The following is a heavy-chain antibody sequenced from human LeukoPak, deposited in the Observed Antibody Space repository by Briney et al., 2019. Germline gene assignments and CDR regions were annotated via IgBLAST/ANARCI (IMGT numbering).Heavy chain of an antibody. CDR2: IYHSGNT. D-gene: IGHD1-14*01. CDR3: ARTGGGVGWFGTIDS. CDR1: GYSISSGYH. Sequence: PSETLSLTCAVSGYSISSGYHWGWIRQPPGKGLEWIGSIYHSGNTYYNPSLKSRVTILVDTSKNQFSLKLTSLTAADTAVYYCARTGGGVGWFGTIDSWGQGTLVTVSS. V-gene: IGHV4-38-2*01. J-gene: IGHJ4*02.